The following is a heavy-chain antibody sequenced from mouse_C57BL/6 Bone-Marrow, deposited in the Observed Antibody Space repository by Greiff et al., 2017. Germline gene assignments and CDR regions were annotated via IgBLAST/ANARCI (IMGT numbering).Heavy chain of an antibody. Sequence: QVQLQQPGAELVKPGASVKLSCKASGYTFTSYWMQWVKQRPGQGLEWIGEIDPSDSYTNYNQKFKGKATLTVETSSSTAYMQLSSLTSEDSAVYYCARQESYWGQGTTLTVSS. CDR2: IDPSDSYT. CDR3: ARQESY. J-gene: IGHJ2*01. CDR1: GYTFTSYW. V-gene: IGHV1-50*01.